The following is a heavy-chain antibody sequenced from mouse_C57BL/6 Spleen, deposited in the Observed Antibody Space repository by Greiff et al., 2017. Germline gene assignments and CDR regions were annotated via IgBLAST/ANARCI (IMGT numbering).Heavy chain of an antibody. CDR3: ASTKYYGSSDY. Sequence: EVKLEESGGGLVKPGGSLKLSCAASGFTFSDYGMHWVRQAPEKGLEWVAYISSGSSTIYYADTVKGRFTISRDNAKNTLFLQMTSLRSEDTAMYYCASTKYYGSSDYWGQGTTLTVSS. CDR1: GFTFSDYG. D-gene: IGHD1-1*01. V-gene: IGHV5-17*01. J-gene: IGHJ2*01. CDR2: ISSGSSTI.